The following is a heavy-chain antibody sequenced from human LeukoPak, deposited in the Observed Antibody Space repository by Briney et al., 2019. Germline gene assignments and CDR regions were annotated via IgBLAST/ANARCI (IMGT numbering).Heavy chain of an antibody. J-gene: IGHJ4*02. CDR1: GFTFSSYS. V-gene: IGHV3-21*01. Sequence: GGSLRPSCAAYGFTFSSYSMNWVRQAPGKGLEWVASISSSSSYIYYADSMKGRFTSSRDNAKNSLYVQMNRLRAEDTAVYYCARVPSDYWGQGTLVTVSS. CDR3: ARVPSDY. CDR2: ISSSSSYI.